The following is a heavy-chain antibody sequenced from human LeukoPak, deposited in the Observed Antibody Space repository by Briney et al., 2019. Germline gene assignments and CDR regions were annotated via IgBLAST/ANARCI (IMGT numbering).Heavy chain of an antibody. CDR1: GYTFTNFG. CDR2: ISAYNGNT. J-gene: IGHJ4*02. Sequence: ASVKVSCKASGYTFTNFGINWVRQAPGQGLEWMGWISAYNGNTNYAQKLQGRVTMTTDTSTSTAYMELRSLRSDDTAVYYCARGALYYYDETHLPGYFDYWGQGTLVTVSS. V-gene: IGHV1-18*01. CDR3: ARGALYYYDETHLPGYFDY. D-gene: IGHD3-22*01.